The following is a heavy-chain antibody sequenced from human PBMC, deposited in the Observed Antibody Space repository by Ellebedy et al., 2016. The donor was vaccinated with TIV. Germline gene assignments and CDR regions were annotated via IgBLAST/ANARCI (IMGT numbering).Heavy chain of an antibody. D-gene: IGHD3-10*01. V-gene: IGHV3-23*01. CDR2: IGNDGDRT. CDR3: VRRGPESYGWGAFDY. CDR1: GFTFTNFA. Sequence: PGGSLRLSCTASGFTFTNFAMNWVRLALGRGLEWVSTIGNDGDRTLIFYADSVQGRFTISRDTSKNTLYLQMNSLRAEDTGIYYCVRRGPESYGWGAFDYWGQGTQVTVSS. J-gene: IGHJ4*02.